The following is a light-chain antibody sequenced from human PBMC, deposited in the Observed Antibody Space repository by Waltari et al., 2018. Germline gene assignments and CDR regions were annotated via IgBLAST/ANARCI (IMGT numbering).Light chain of an antibody. CDR3: LQNYIFPFT. V-gene: IGKV1-6*01. CDR1: QGIGKD. CDR2: AAS. Sequence: AIQMTQSPSSLSASVGDRVTITCRASQGIGKDLGWYQQKPGRAPKLLIYAASRLQSGVPSRFSGSGSGTDFTLTISSLQPEDFATYYCLQNYIFPFTFGPGTEVDIK. J-gene: IGKJ3*01.